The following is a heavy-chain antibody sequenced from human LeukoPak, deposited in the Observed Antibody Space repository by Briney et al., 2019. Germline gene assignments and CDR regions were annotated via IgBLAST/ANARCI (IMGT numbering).Heavy chain of an antibody. J-gene: IGHJ6*03. CDR3: ARMYSSSWYGPYYYYMDV. Sequence: ASVKVSCKASGYTFTSYYMHWVRQAPGQGLEWMGIINPSGGSTSYAQKFQGRVTMTRDMSTSTVYMELSSLRSEDTAVYYCARMYSSSWYGPYYYYMDVWGKGTTVTVPS. CDR1: GYTFTSYY. D-gene: IGHD6-13*01. CDR2: INPSGGST. V-gene: IGHV1-46*01.